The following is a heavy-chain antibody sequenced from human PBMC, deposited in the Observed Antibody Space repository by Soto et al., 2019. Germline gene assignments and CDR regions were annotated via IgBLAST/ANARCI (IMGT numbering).Heavy chain of an antibody. Sequence: SLTCTVFGGSVSIGDYLWSWIRQRPGKGLEWIGYIHDSGNTYYNPSLKSQVTISLDTSKNQFSLKVTPMTAADTAVYFCARACGGDSGDYASLFDRWGQGNLVTVSS. J-gene: IGHJ5*02. D-gene: IGHD4-17*01. CDR1: GGSVSIGDYL. V-gene: IGHV4-30-4*01. CDR2: IHDSGNT. CDR3: ARACGGDSGDYASLFDR.